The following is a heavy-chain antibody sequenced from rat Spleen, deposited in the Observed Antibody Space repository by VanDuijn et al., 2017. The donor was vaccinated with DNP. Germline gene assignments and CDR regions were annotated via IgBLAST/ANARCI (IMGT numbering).Heavy chain of an antibody. Sequence: EVKLVESGGGLVQPGRSLKLSCVASGFTFNNYWMSWIRQAPGKGLEWVSSITNTGGSIYYPDSVKGRFTISRDNAQNTLYLQMNSLRSEDTATYYCTRGITIAAISTFDYWGQGVMVTVSS. CDR3: TRGITIAAISTFDY. V-gene: IGHV5-31*01. D-gene: IGHD1-2*01. CDR2: ITNTGGSI. J-gene: IGHJ2*01. CDR1: GFTFNNYW.